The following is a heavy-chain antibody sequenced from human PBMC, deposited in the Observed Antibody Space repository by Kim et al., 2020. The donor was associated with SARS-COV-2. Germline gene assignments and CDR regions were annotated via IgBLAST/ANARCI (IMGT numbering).Heavy chain of an antibody. D-gene: IGHD5-12*01. CDR3: AMATIRAYTPNWFDP. Sequence: SVKVSCKASGGTFSSYAISWVRQAPGQGLEWMGGIIPIFGTANYAQKFQGRVTITADESTSTAYMELSSLRSEDTAVYYCAMATIRAYTPNWFDPWGQGTLVTVSS. CDR1: GGTFSSYA. CDR2: IIPIFGTA. J-gene: IGHJ5*02. V-gene: IGHV1-69*13.